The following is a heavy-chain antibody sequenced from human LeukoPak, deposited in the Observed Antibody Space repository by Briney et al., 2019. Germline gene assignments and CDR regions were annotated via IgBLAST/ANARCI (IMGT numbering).Heavy chain of an antibody. CDR1: GLIFTDAW. Sequence: GGSLRLSCAVSGLIFTDAWMNWVRQAPGKGLEWVGRMKSYGSGGTIDYAAPVKDRFSISRDDSKNTLYLQMNSLKTEDTAVYYCTTDVSYYYDSSGPSDYWGQGTLVTVSS. V-gene: IGHV3-15*07. J-gene: IGHJ4*02. D-gene: IGHD3-22*01. CDR2: MKSYGSGGTI. CDR3: TTDVSYYYDSSGPSDY.